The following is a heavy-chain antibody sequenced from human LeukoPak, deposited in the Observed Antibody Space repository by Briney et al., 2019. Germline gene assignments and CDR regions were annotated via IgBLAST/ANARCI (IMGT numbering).Heavy chain of an antibody. CDR2: IIPILGIA. Sequence: SVKVSCKASGGTFSSYAISWVRQAPGQGLEWMGRIIPILGIANYAQKFQGRITITADKSTSTAYMELSSLRSEDTAVYYCASSGRGYSYGFYAFDIWGQGTMVTVSS. CDR1: GGTFSSYA. CDR3: ASSGRGYSYGFYAFDI. D-gene: IGHD5-18*01. V-gene: IGHV1-69*04. J-gene: IGHJ3*02.